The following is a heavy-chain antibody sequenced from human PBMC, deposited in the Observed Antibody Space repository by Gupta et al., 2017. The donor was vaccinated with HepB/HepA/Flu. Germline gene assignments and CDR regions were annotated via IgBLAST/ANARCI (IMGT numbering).Heavy chain of an antibody. CDR1: GFTFTNYW. J-gene: IGHJ6*03. CDR2: IKQDGSEK. D-gene: IGHD3-10*01. Sequence: EVQLVESGGGLVQPGGSLRLSCAASGFTFTNYWMSWVRQALGAGLEWVANIKQDGSEKYYVDSVKGRFTISRDNAKSSLFLQMNSLRAEDTAVYYCAREGSGFLRGKYYYYYMDVWGKGTTVTVSS. V-gene: IGHV3-7*01. CDR3: AREGSGFLRGKYYYYYMDV.